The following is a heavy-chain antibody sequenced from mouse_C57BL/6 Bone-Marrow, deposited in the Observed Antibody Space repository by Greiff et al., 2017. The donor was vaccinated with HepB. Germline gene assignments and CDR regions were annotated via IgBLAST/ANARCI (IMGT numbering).Heavy chain of an antibody. J-gene: IGHJ1*03. Sequence: QVQLQQSGAELVRPGTSVKVSCKASGYAFTNYLIEWVKQRPGQGLEWIGVINPGSGGTNYNEKFKGKATLTAAKSSSTAYMQLSSLTSEDSAVYFCARRGYYSNYHWYFDVWGTGTTVTVSS. CDR2: INPGSGGT. D-gene: IGHD2-5*01. CDR1: GYAFTNYL. CDR3: ARRGYYSNYHWYFDV. V-gene: IGHV1-54*01.